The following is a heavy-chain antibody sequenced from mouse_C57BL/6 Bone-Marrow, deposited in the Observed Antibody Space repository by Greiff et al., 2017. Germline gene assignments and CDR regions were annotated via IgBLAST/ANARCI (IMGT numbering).Heavy chain of an antibody. CDR2: IRLKSDNYAT. CDR3: TERYYSNY. Sequence: EVMLVESGGGLVQPGGSMKLSCVASGFTFSNYWMNWVRQSPEKGLEWVAQIRLKSDNYATHYAESVKGRFTISRDDSKSSVYLQMNNLRAEDTGIYYCTERYYSNYWGQGTTLTVSS. D-gene: IGHD2-5*01. CDR1: GFTFSNYW. J-gene: IGHJ2*01. V-gene: IGHV6-3*01.